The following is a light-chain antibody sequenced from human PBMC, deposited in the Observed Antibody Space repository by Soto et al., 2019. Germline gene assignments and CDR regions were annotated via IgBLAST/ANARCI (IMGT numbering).Light chain of an antibody. CDR2: RTS. CDR3: MRGTIWPPT. Sequence: DVVMTQSPLSLPVTLGQPASISCRSSQSIVYSDGNAYLSWFQQRPGQSPRRLIYRTSNRDSGVXGXXSGSGSGTDFPLTINRVEAEDVGVYYCMRGTIWPPTFGRGTKVEIK. CDR1: QSIVYSDGNAY. J-gene: IGKJ4*02. V-gene: IGKV2-30*01.